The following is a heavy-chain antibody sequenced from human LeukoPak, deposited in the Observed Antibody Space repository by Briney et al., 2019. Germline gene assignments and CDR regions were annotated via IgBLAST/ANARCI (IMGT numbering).Heavy chain of an antibody. CDR3: ARGPASGSPNWYFDL. CDR1: GGSVSSGSYY. J-gene: IGHJ2*01. V-gene: IGHV4-61*01. CDR2: MYYSGST. D-gene: IGHD6-13*01. Sequence: PSETLSLTCSVSGGSVSSGSYYWSWIRQPPGKGLEWIAYMYYSGSTNHNPSLKSRITLSVDTSKNQFSLKLSSVTAADTAVYYCARGPASGSPNWYFDLWGRGTLVTVSS.